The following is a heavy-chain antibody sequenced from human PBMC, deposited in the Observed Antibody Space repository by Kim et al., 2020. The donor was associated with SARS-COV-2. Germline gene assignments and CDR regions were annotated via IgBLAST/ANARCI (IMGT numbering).Heavy chain of an antibody. Sequence: AQKFQGRVTMTRDTSISTAYMELSRLRSDDTAVYYCAREVDCSSTSCLENWGQGTLVTVSS. J-gene: IGHJ4*02. V-gene: IGHV1-2*02. D-gene: IGHD2-2*01. CDR3: AREVDCSSTSCLEN.